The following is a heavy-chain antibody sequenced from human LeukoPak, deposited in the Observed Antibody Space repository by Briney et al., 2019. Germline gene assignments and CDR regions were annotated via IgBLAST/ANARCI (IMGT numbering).Heavy chain of an antibody. Sequence: SETLSLTCTVSGGSISSYYWSWIRQPPGKGLEWIGYIYYSGSTNYNPSLKSRVTISVDTSKNQFSLKLSSVTAAGTAVYYCARSGYCSSTSCPLTDGMDVWGQGTTVTVSS. CDR1: GGSISSYY. D-gene: IGHD2-2*01. J-gene: IGHJ6*02. V-gene: IGHV4-59*01. CDR2: IYYSGST. CDR3: ARSGYCSSTSCPLTDGMDV.